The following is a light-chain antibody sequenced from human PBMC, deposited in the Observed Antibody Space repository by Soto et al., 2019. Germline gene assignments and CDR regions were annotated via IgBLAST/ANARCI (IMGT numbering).Light chain of an antibody. CDR2: AAS. J-gene: IGKJ3*01. Sequence: DIQLTQSPSFLSASVGDRVTITCRASQGISSYLAWYQQKPGKAPKLLIYAASTLQSVVPSRFIGSGSATEFTLKISSLQPEDFATYYCQHLNSYPFFGPGTKVDIK. V-gene: IGKV1-9*01. CDR1: QGISSY. CDR3: QHLNSYPF.